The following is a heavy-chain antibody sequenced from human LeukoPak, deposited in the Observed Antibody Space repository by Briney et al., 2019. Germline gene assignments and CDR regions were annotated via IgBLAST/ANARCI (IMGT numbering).Heavy chain of an antibody. CDR3: ERRFYGSGSLSFDY. Sequence: GGSLRLSCAASGFTFSSYWMSWVRQAPGKGLEWVANIKQDGREKYYVDSVKGRFTLSRDNAKNSLYLQMNSLRAEDRDVYYCERRFYGSGSLSFDYWGQGTLVTVSS. J-gene: IGHJ4*02. D-gene: IGHD3-10*01. V-gene: IGHV3-7*01. CDR2: IKQDGREK. CDR1: GFTFSSYW.